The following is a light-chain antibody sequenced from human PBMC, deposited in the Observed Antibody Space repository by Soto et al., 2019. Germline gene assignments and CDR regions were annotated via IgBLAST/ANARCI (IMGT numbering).Light chain of an antibody. CDR3: QQHGRSPIT. CDR2: SAS. J-gene: IGKJ5*01. CDR1: QSVSDN. Sequence: EIIMTQSPATLSVSPGERVTLSCRASQSVSDNVAWYQQRPGQSPRLLMHSASARAAGLPARFSGSGSGTDFTLTISRLEPEDFAVYYCQQHGRSPITFGQGTRLEIK. V-gene: IGKV3-15*01.